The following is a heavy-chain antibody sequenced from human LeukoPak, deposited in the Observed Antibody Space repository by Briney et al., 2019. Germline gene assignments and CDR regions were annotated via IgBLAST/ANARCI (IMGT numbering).Heavy chain of an antibody. CDR2: INSDGSST. V-gene: IGHV3-74*01. CDR1: GFTFSSYW. D-gene: IGHD5-12*01. J-gene: IGHJ4*02. CDR3: ARGRLGYYFDY. Sequence: PGGSLRLSCAASGFTFSSYWMHWVRQAPGKGLVWVSRINSDGSSTACADSVKGRFTISRDNAKNTLSLQMSSLRAEDTAVYYCARGRLGYYFDYWGQGTLVTVSS.